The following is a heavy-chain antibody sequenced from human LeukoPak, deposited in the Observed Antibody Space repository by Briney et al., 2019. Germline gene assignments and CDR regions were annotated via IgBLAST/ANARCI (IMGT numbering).Heavy chain of an antibody. V-gene: IGHV3-23*01. CDR3: VKFLPTHIVVANYYFDY. CDR2: ISGSGGST. D-gene: IGHD2-21*01. Sequence: PGGSLRLSCAASGFTFSSYAMSWVRQAPGKGLEWVSAISGSGGSTYYADSVKGRFTISRDNSKNTLYLQMNSLRAEDTAVYYCVKFLPTHIVVANYYFDYWGQGTLVTASS. J-gene: IGHJ4*02. CDR1: GFTFSSYA.